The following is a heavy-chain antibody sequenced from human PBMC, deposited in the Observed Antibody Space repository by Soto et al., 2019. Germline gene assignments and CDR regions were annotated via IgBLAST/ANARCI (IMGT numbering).Heavy chain of an antibody. J-gene: IGHJ3*02. Sequence: GASVKVSCKASGGTFSSYAISWVRQAPGQGLEWMGGIIPIFGTANYAQKFQGRVTITADESTSTAYMELSSLRSEDTAVYYCARQVGYPGAFDIWGQGTMVTVSS. CDR3: ARQVGYPGAFDI. CDR1: GGTFSSYA. CDR2: IIPIFGTA. D-gene: IGHD6-13*01. V-gene: IGHV1-69*13.